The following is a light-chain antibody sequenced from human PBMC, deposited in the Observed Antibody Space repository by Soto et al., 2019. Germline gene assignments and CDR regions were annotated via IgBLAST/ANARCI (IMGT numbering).Light chain of an antibody. J-gene: IGKJ2*01. V-gene: IGKV1-33*01. CDR1: QDITDF. Sequence: DIPMTQSPSSLSASVGDRVTITCQASQDITDFLNWYQQKPGKTPKLLIYDASNLETGVPSRFRGSASGTHFTLTINSLQPEDLPTYYCQQYATLPYTFSQYTKLEIK. CDR2: DAS. CDR3: QQYATLPYT.